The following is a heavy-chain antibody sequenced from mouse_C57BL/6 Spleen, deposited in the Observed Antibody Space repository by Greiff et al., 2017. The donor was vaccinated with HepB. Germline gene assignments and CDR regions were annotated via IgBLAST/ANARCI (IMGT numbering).Heavy chain of an antibody. J-gene: IGHJ3*01. CDR2: ISNGGGST. D-gene: IGHD2-4*01. Sequence: EVQLVESGGGLVQPGGSLKLSCAASGFTFSDYYMYWVRQTPEKRLEWVAYISNGGGSTYYPDTVKGRFTISRDNAKNTLYLQMSRLKSEDTAMYYCARLGDYAYWGQGTLVTVSA. CDR1: GFTFSDYY. CDR3: ARLGDYAY. V-gene: IGHV5-12*01.